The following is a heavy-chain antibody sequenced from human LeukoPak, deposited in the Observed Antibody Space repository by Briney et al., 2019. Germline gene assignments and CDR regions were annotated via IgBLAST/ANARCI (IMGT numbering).Heavy chain of an antibody. CDR3: ARKRPNYFDY. Sequence: GGSLRLSSAAPGFTFSNYWMAWVRQAPGKGPEWVANINLDGSQKYYVDSVKGRFTISRDNAENSLYLQMNSLRAEDTALYYCARKRPNYFDYWGQGTLVTVSS. CDR2: INLDGSQK. J-gene: IGHJ4*02. CDR1: GFTFSNYW. V-gene: IGHV3-7*01.